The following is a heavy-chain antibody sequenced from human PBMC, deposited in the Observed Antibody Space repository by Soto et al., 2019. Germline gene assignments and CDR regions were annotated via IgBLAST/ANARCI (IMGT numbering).Heavy chain of an antibody. D-gene: IGHD2-8*01. CDR2: IYYSGST. CDR3: ARHGVWWLRSGCMDV. J-gene: IGHJ6*02. Sequence: SETLSLTCTVSGGSISSSSYYWGWIRQPPGKGLEWIGSIYYSGSTYYNPSLKSRVTISVDTSKNQFSLKLSSVTAADTAVYYCARHGVWWLRSGCMDVWGQGTTVTVSS. V-gene: IGHV4-39*01. CDR1: GGSISSSSYY.